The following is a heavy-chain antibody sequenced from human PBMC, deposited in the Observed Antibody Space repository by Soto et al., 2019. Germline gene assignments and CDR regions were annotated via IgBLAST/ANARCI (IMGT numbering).Heavy chain of an antibody. Sequence: PGGSLRLSCAASGFTFSSYAMSWVRQAPGKGLEWVSAISGSGGSTYYADSVKGRFTISGDNSKSTLYLQMNSLRAEDTAVYYCAKAIRVSSGWFDYWGQGTLVTVSS. V-gene: IGHV3-23*01. CDR2: ISGSGGST. CDR1: GFTFSSYA. J-gene: IGHJ4*02. CDR3: AKAIRVSSGWFDY. D-gene: IGHD6-19*01.